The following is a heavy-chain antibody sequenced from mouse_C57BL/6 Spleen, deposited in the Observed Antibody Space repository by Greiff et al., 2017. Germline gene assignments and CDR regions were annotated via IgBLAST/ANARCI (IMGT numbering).Heavy chain of an antibody. CDR1: GYTFTSYW. V-gene: IGHV1-50*01. CDR3: ARCYYYGSRDYAMDY. CDR2: IDPSDSYT. J-gene: IGHJ4*01. D-gene: IGHD1-1*01. Sequence: QVQLKQPGAELVKPGASVKLSCKASGYTFTSYWMQWVKQRPGQGLEWIGEIDPSDSYTNYNQKFKGKATLTVDTSSSTAYMQLSSLTSEDSAVYYCARCYYYGSRDYAMDYWGQGTSVTVSS.